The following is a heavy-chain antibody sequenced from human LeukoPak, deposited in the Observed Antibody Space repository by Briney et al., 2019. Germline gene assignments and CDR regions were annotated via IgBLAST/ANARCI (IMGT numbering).Heavy chain of an antibody. CDR3: AKGGYRYEGNLDY. Sequence: GGSLRLSCAASGFTFSTYAMSWVRQAPGKGLEWVSAISGSGGSTYYADSVKGRFTISRDNSKNTLYLQMSSLRAEDTAVYYRAKGGYRYEGNLDYWGQGTLVTVSS. CDR2: ISGSGGST. D-gene: IGHD5-18*01. J-gene: IGHJ4*02. CDR1: GFTFSTYA. V-gene: IGHV3-23*01.